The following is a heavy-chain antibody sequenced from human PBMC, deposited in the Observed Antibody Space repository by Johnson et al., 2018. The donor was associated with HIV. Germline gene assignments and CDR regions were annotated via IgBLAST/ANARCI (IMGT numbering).Heavy chain of an antibody. Sequence: VQLVESGGGVVRPGGSLRLSCAASGFTFDDYGMSWVRQAPGKGLEWVSGINWNGGNTGYADSMKGRFAISRDNSKNSLSLQMTSLRAEDTAVYYCAGDRGYWDAFDIWGQGTMVTVSS. J-gene: IGHJ3*02. CDR3: AGDRGYWDAFDI. V-gene: IGHV3-20*04. D-gene: IGHD3-22*01. CDR2: INWNGGNT. CDR1: GFTFDDYG.